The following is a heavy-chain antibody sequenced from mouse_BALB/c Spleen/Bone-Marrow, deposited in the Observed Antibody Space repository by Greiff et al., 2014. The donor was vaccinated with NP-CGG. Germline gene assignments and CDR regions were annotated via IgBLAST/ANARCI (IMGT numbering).Heavy chain of an antibody. CDR1: GFNIKDTY. CDR2: IDPANGNT. V-gene: IGHV14-3*02. Sequence: VQLKHSGAELVKPGASVKLSCTASGFNIKDTYMHWVKQRPEQGLEWIGRIDPANGNTKYDPKFQGKATITADTSSNTAYLQLSSLTSEDTAVYYCASYVYGYYFGYWGQGTTLTVSS. D-gene: IGHD2-2*01. CDR3: ASYVYGYYFGY. J-gene: IGHJ2*01.